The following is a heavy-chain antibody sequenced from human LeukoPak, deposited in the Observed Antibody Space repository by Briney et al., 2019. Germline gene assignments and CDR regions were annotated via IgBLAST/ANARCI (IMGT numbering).Heavy chain of an antibody. CDR3: VSSSSWYFDY. D-gene: IGHD6-6*01. V-gene: IGHV1-24*01. Sequence: GASVKDSCKVSGYTLTELSMHWVRQAPGKGLEWMGGFDPEDGETIYAQKFQGRVTMTEDTSTDTAYMELSSLRSEDTAVYYCVSSSSWYFDYWGQGTLVTVSS. J-gene: IGHJ4*02. CDR1: GYTLTELS. CDR2: FDPEDGET.